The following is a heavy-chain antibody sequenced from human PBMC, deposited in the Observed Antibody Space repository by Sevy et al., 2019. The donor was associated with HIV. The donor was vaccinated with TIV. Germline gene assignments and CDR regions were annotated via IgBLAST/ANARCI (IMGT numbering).Heavy chain of an antibody. Sequence: ATVKVSCKVSGYTLSELSMHWVRQPPGKGLEWMGRFDPDDGETIYAQRFQGRVTMTEDTSADTAYMELSSLRSEDTAMYYCATARECDSDNSGYLDYWGQGTPVTVSS. J-gene: IGHJ4*02. D-gene: IGHD3-22*01. V-gene: IGHV1-24*01. CDR1: GYTLSELS. CDR2: FDPDDGET. CDR3: ATARECDSDNSGYLDY.